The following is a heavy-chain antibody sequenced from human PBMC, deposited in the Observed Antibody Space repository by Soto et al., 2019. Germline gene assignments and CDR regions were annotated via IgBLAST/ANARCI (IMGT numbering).Heavy chain of an antibody. CDR1: GGSINSYY. Sequence: QVQLQESGPGLVKPSETLSLTCTVSGGSINSYYWSWIRQPPGKGLEWIGYVYYTGSTNYNPSLKSRVTLSVDTSKNQFSLRLSSVTAADTAVYYCARYYCTSTTCFYFDYWGQGTLVTVSS. CDR3: ARYYCTSTTCFYFDY. D-gene: IGHD2-2*01. V-gene: IGHV4-59*01. J-gene: IGHJ4*02. CDR2: VYYTGST.